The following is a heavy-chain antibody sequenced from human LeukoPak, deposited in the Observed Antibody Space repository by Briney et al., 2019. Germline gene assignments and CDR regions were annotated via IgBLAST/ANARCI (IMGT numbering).Heavy chain of an antibody. J-gene: IGHJ6*03. CDR3: ARDHLDTSAGTYYYYMDV. CDR2: IKTDGSIT. D-gene: IGHD3-10*01. CDR1: GFSFSVYW. V-gene: IGHV3-74*01. Sequence: PGGSLRLSCAASGFSFSVYWMHWVRQAPGKGPVWVSRIKTDGSITDYADSVKGRFTISRDNAKNTLYLQMNSLRAEDTAVYYCARDHLDTSAGTYYYYMDVWGKGTTVTISS.